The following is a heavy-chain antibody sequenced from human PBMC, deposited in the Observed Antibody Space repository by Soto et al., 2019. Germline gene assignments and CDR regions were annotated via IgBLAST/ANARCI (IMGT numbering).Heavy chain of an antibody. CDR2: ISYDGSNK. D-gene: IGHD4-17*01. Sequence: QVQLVESGGGVVQPGMSLRLSCAAAGFTFSSYGMHWVRQAPGKGLEWVAVISYDGSNKYYADSVKGRFTISRDNSKNTLYLQMNSLRAEDTAVYYCGRDYGGNSGLDYWGQGTLVTVSS. CDR1: GFTFSSYG. V-gene: IGHV3-30*03. J-gene: IGHJ4*02. CDR3: GRDYGGNSGLDY.